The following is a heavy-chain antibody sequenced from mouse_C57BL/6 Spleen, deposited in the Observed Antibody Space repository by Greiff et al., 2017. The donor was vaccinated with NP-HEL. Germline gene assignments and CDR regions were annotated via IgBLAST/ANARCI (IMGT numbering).Heavy chain of an antibody. V-gene: IGHV1-5*01. D-gene: IGHD1-1*01. CDR2: IYPGNSDT. CDR3: ARSGGTTVVAPFDY. J-gene: IGHJ2*01. CDR1: GYTFTSYW. Sequence: DVKLQESGTVLARPGASVKMSCKTSGYTFTSYWMHWVKQRPGQGLEWIGAIYPGNSDTSYNQKFKGKAKLTADKSSSTAYMQLSSLTSEDSAVYFCARSGGTTVVAPFDYWGQGTTLTVSS.